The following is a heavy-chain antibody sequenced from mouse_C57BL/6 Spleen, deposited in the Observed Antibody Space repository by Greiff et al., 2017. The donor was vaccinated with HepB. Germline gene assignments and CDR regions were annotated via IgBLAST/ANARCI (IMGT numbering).Heavy chain of an antibody. CDR1: GFTFSDYG. Sequence: EVKLMESGGGLVKPGGSLKLSCAPSGFTFSDYGMHWVRQAPEKGLEWVAYISSGSSTIYYADTVKGRFTISRDNAKNTLFLQMTSLRSEDTAMYYCAHGSSYDYAMDYWGQGTSVTVSS. D-gene: IGHD1-1*01. J-gene: IGHJ4*01. CDR3: AHGSSYDYAMDY. CDR2: ISSGSSTI. V-gene: IGHV5-17*01.